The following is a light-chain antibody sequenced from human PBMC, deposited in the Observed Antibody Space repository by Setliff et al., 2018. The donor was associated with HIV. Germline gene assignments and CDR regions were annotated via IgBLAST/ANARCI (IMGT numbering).Light chain of an antibody. J-gene: IGKJ5*01. CDR1: QSISNNY. Sequence: EIVLTQSPGSLSLSPGERATLSCRASQSISNNYLAWYQQIPGQAPRLLIYDTSTRATGIPDRFSGSGSGTDFTLTISRLEPEDFAMYYCQQYGTSVLVTFGQGTRLEIK. CDR3: QQYGTSVLVT. V-gene: IGKV3-20*01. CDR2: DTS.